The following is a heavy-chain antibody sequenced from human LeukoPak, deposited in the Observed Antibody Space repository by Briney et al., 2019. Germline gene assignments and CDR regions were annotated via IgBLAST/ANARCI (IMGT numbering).Heavy chain of an antibody. V-gene: IGHV1-2*02. CDR3: ARGNFYDNKGYSPELRY. J-gene: IGHJ4*02. CDR2: SDPKSGAT. Sequence: ASVKVSCKTSGYTFTSYYIHWLRQAPGQRFEWMGWSDPKSGATKYEHFQGRVTMTRDTSISTAYMELSRLTSDDTAVCYCARGNFYDNKGYSPELRYWGQGTLVTVSS. CDR1: GYTFTSYY. D-gene: IGHD3-10*01.